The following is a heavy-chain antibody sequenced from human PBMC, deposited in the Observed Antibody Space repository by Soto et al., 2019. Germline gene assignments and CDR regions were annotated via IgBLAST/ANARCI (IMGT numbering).Heavy chain of an antibody. CDR2: IYSGGST. J-gene: IGHJ6*02. V-gene: IGHV3-53*01. Sequence: GGSLRLSCAASGFTVSSNYMSWVRQAPGKGLEWVSVIYSGGSTYYADSVKGRFTISRDNSKNTLYLQMNSLRAEDTAVYYCARADYDFWSGNRLGNYGMDVWGQGTTVTVS. CDR1: GFTVSSNY. D-gene: IGHD3-3*01. CDR3: ARADYDFWSGNRLGNYGMDV.